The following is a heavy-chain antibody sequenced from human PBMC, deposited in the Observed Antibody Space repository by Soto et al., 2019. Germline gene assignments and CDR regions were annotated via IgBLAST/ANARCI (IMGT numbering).Heavy chain of an antibody. CDR3: AKVGGSRFFELYAL. Sequence: GGSLRLSSAASAFTFSSYARSCVRQAPGMGLAWVSGISASGGSTYYADSVKGRFTISRDNSKNTLYLHMNSLRAEDTAVYYCAKVGGSRFFELYALWGQGNLVTVST. J-gene: IGHJ4*02. D-gene: IGHD3-3*01. V-gene: IGHV3-23*01. CDR1: AFTFSSYA. CDR2: ISASGGST.